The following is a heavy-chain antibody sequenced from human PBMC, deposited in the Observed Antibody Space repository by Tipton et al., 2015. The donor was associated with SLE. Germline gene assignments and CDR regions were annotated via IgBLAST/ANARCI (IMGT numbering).Heavy chain of an antibody. CDR2: IYSDGST. V-gene: IGHV4-39*01. CDR1: GGSISSSSYY. Sequence: TLSLTCTVSGGSISSSSYYWGWIRQPPGRGLEWIGNIYSDGSTYYNPSLRSRVTISVDPSKDQFSLRVTSLTAADTAVYYCASNYHDTPWFWGQGTLVIVSS. J-gene: IGHJ4*02. D-gene: IGHD5-24*01. CDR3: ASNYHDTPWF.